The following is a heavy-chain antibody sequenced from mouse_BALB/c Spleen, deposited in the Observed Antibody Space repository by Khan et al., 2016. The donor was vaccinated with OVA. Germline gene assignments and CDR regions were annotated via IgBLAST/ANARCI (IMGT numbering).Heavy chain of an antibody. V-gene: IGHV1-76*01. D-gene: IGHD3-2*02. CDR2: IYPGTDNS. Sequence: QVQLKQSGAELVRPGASVKLSCKTSGYIFTSYWIHWVKQRSGQGLEWIARIYPGTDNSYYNEKFKDKATLTADKSSSTAYMQLSSLKSEDSDVVFCEREEALHHFDHWGQGTTLTVSS. CDR1: GYIFTSYW. J-gene: IGHJ2*01. CDR3: EREEALHHFDH.